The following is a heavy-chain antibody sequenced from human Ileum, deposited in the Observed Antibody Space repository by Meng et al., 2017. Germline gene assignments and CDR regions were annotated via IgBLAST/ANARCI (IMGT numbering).Heavy chain of an antibody. V-gene: IGHV4-31*03. CDR2: IFYTGTT. CDR1: GGTLSSAGYY. CDR3: ARDVMGIRDGAVEDY. D-gene: IGHD5-24*01. Sequence: QVQLQESGPGLVKPSQTLSLTCTVSGGTLSSAGYYWSWIRQLPGKGLEWIGFIFYTGTTYYNPSLESRVTISVDTSKNQYYLKMNSVTAADTAVYYCARDVMGIRDGAVEDYWGQGTLVTVSS. J-gene: IGHJ4*02.